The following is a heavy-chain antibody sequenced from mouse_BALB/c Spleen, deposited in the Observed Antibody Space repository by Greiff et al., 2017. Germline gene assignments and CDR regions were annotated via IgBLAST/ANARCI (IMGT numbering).Heavy chain of an antibody. CDR3: ARGDGNYVGFAY. J-gene: IGHJ3*01. V-gene: IGHV2-9*02. CDR2: IWAGGST. D-gene: IGHD2-1*01. CDR1: GFSLPSYG. Sequence: QVQLKESGPGLVAPSQSLSITCTVSGFSLPSYGVHWVRQPPGKGLEWLGVIWAGGSTNYNSALMSRLSISKDNSKSQVFLKMNSLQTDDTAMYYCARGDGNYVGFAYWGQGTLVTVSA.